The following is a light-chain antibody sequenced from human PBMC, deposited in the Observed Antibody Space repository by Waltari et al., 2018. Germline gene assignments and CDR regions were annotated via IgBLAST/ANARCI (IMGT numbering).Light chain of an antibody. V-gene: IGLV3-9*01. CDR3: QVWDSNTFVV. J-gene: IGLJ2*01. CDR1: NIGSEN. Sequence: SSDLTQPLSVSVALGQTARVTFGGNNIGSENGHWYQQKPGQAPVLVIYRDSNRPSGIPERFSGSNSGSTATLTISRAQSEDEADYYCQVWDSNTFVVFGGGTKLTVL. CDR2: RDS.